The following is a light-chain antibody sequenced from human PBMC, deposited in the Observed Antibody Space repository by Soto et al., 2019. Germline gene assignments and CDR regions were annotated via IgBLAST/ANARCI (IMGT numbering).Light chain of an antibody. CDR3: SSYTSSTTAYV. Sequence: ALTQPASVSGSPGQSITIFCTGTSSDVGAFNYVSWYQQRPGKAPKLMIYEVSDRPSGVSNRFSGSKSGNTASLTISGLQAEDEADYYCSSYTSSTTAYVFGTGTKVTVL. J-gene: IGLJ1*01. CDR1: SSDVGAFNY. V-gene: IGLV2-14*01. CDR2: EVS.